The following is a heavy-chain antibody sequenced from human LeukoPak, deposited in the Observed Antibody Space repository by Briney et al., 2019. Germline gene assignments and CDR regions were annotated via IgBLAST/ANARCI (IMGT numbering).Heavy chain of an antibody. CDR1: GFTFKNYA. CDR2: IRDSGNGT. D-gene: IGHD3-3*01. Sequence: GGSLRLSCVVSGFTFKNYAMSWVRQAPGEGLECVSSIRDSGNGTDYADSVKGRFTVSRDNSKNTLYLHMNTLSAEDTAVYYCAKWAYYDFWSGHYKSHFDSWGQGTLVTVSP. V-gene: IGHV3-23*01. CDR3: AKWAYYDFWSGHYKSHFDS. J-gene: IGHJ4*02.